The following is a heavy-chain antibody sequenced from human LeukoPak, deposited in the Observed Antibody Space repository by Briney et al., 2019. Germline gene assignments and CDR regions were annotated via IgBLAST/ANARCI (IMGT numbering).Heavy chain of an antibody. CDR1: GFTFSSYG. Sequence: PGGSLRLSCAASGFTFSSYGMHWVRQAPGKGLEWVAFIRYDGSNKYYADSVKGRFTISRDNSKNTLYLQMNSLRAEDTAVYYCATAGGYYDYVWGSYRKIYWGQGTLVTVSS. J-gene: IGHJ4*02. V-gene: IGHV3-30*02. CDR2: IRYDGSNK. CDR3: ATAGGYYDYVWGSYRKIY. D-gene: IGHD3-16*02.